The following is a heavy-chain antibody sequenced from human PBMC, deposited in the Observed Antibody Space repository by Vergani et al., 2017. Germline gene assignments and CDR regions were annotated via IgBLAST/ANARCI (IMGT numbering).Heavy chain of an antibody. D-gene: IGHD6-13*01. CDR2: IYYSGST. J-gene: IGHJ4*02. V-gene: IGHV4-39*01. CDR1: GGSISSRSYY. Sequence: QLQLQESGPGLVKPSETLSLSCTVSGGSISSRSYYWGWIRQPPGKGLEWIGSIYYSGSTYYNPSLKSRVTISVDTSKNQFSLKLSSVTAADTAVYYCARHAIAAADGGYFDYWGQGTLVTVSS. CDR3: ARHAIAAADGGYFDY.